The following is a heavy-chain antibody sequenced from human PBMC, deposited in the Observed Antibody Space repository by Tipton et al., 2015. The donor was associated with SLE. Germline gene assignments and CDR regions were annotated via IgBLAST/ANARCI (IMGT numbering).Heavy chain of an antibody. Sequence: TLSLTCAVYGGSVSGHYWSWIRQPAGKGLEWIGYIYTSGSTNYNPSLKSRVTISIDTSENQFSLKLSSVTAADTAVYYCAREAAVYFDYWGQGTLVTVSS. J-gene: IGHJ4*02. V-gene: IGHV4-59*02. CDR2: IYTSGST. CDR1: GGSVSGHY. CDR3: AREAAVYFDY.